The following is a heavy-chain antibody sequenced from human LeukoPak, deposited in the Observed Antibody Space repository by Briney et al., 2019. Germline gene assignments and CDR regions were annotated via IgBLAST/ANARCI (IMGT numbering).Heavy chain of an antibody. CDR2: IYFTGSI. D-gene: IGHD4-17*01. J-gene: IGHJ3*02. V-gene: IGHV4-30-4*01. Sequence: SETLSLTCTVSGGSVSSADYYWSWIRQPPGKGLEWIGYIYFTGSIYHNPSLRGRITISLDTSKNQFSLKLNSVTAADTAVFYCARVNVAYGDHLGLLGHVLDIWGQGTMVTVSS. CDR3: ARVNVAYGDHLGLLGHVLDI. CDR1: GGSVSSADYY.